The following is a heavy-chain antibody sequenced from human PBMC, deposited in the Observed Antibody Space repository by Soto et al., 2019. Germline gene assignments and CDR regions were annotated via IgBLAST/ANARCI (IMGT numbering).Heavy chain of an antibody. D-gene: IGHD6-13*01. J-gene: IGHJ6*02. Sequence: QVQLVESGGGVVQPGRSLRLSCAASGFTFSSYAMHWVRQAPGKGLEWVAVISYDGSNKYYADSVKGRFTISRDNSKNTLYLQMNSRRAEDRAVYYCGRDLAAGGWIRGAYGMDVWGQGTTVTVSS. V-gene: IGHV3-30-3*01. CDR2: ISYDGSNK. CDR1: GFTFSSYA. CDR3: GRDLAAGGWIRGAYGMDV.